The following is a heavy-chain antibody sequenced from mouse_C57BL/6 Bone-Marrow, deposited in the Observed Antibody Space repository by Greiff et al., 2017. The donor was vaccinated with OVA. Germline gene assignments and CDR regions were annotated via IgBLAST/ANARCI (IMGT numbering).Heavy chain of an antibody. CDR2: ISDGGSYT. J-gene: IGHJ3*01. Sequence: EVMLVESGGGLVKPGGSLKLSCAASGFTFSSYAMSWVRQTPEKRLEWVATISDGGSYTYYPDNVKGRFTISRDNAKNNLYLQMSHLKSEDTAMYYCARDRLPAWFAYWGQGTLVTVSA. CDR1: GFTFSSYA. V-gene: IGHV5-4*01. CDR3: ARDRLPAWFAY. D-gene: IGHD2-4*01.